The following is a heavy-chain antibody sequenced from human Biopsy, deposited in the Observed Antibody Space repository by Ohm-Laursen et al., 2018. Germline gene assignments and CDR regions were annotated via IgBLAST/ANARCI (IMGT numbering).Heavy chain of an antibody. V-gene: IGHV3-11*01. CDR2: ISGSGVTK. CDR1: GFTFGDYY. CDR3: ATDGAGSYNEN. Sequence: SLRLSCTASGFTFGDYYMSWIRQAPGKGLEWLSYISGSGVTKMYADSVKGRFTVSRDNAKNSLYLGMNNLTVEDTAVYYCATDGAGSYNENWGQGTLVRVSS. J-gene: IGHJ4*02. D-gene: IGHD3-10*01.